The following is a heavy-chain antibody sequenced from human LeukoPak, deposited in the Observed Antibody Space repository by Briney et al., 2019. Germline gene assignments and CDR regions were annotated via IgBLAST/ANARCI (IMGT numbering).Heavy chain of an antibody. J-gene: IGHJ4*02. CDR1: GFTFSSYS. V-gene: IGHV3-21*01. CDR3: ARDKGMVRGVIGY. Sequence: PGGSLRLSCAASGFTFSSYSMNWVRQAPGKGLEWVSSISSSSSYIYYADSVKGRFTISRDNAKNSLYLQVNSLRAEDTAVYYCARDKGMVRGVIGYWGQGTLVTVSS. CDR2: ISSSSSYI. D-gene: IGHD3-10*01.